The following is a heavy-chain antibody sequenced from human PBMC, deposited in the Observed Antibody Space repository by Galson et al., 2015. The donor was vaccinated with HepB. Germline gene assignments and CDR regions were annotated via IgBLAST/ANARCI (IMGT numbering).Heavy chain of an antibody. Sequence: SGAEVKKPGASVKVSCKAFGYTFINFGITWVRQAPGQGLEWMGWISVDNGHTDYAEKIQDRVTMTTETSTSTAYMELRSLRSDDTAMYYCARDPIWAGLHPCPGDWGQGTLVTVSS. J-gene: IGHJ4*02. CDR1: GYTFINFG. V-gene: IGHV1-18*01. CDR3: ARDPIWAGLHPCPGD. CDR2: ISVDNGHT. D-gene: IGHD4-11*01.